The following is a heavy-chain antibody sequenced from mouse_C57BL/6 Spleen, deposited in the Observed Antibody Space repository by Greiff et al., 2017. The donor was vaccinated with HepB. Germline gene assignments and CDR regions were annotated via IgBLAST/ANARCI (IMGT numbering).Heavy chain of an antibody. D-gene: IGHD1-1*01. CDR1: GYTFTSYW. CDR2: IDPSDSYT. J-gene: IGHJ1*03. V-gene: IGHV1-69*01. Sequence: QVQLKQPGAELVMPGASVKLSCKASGYTFTSYWMHWVKQRPGQGLEWIGEIDPSDSYTNYNQKFKGKSTLTVDKSSSTAYMQLSSLTSEDSAVYYCARHYYGSPFDVWGTGTTVTVSS. CDR3: ARHYYGSPFDV.